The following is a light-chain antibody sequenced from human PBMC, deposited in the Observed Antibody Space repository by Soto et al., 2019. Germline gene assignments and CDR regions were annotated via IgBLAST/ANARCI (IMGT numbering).Light chain of an antibody. CDR1: SSNIGNNY. J-gene: IGLJ2*01. V-gene: IGLV1-51*02. CDR2: ENN. Sequence: QSVLTQPPSVSAAPGQKVTISCSGSSSNIGNNYVSWYQQLPGTAPKLLIYENNKRPSGIPDRFSGSKSGTSATLGITGLQTGVEADYYCGTWDSSLSALVFGGGTKLTVL. CDR3: GTWDSSLSALV.